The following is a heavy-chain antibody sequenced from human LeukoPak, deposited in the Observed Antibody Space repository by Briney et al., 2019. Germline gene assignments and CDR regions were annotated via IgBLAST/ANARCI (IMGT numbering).Heavy chain of an antibody. J-gene: IGHJ6*02. CDR3: ARTNIVATILRYYYYYYGMDV. V-gene: IGHV1-8*01. CDR2: MNPNSGNT. D-gene: IGHD5-12*01. CDR1: GYTFTSYD. Sequence: EASVTVSCKASGYTFTSYDINWVRQATGQGLEWMGWMNPNSGNTGYAQKFQGRVTMTRNTSISTAYMELSSLRSEDTAVYYCARTNIVATILRYYYYYYGMDVWGQGTTVTVSS.